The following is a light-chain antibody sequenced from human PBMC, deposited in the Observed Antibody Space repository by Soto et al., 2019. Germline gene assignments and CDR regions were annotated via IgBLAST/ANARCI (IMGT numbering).Light chain of an antibody. Sequence: EIVMTQSPATLSVSPRERATLSCRASQSVSSSLAWYQHKPGQAPRLLIYGASIRATGIPGRFSGSGSGTEFTLTISSLQSEDFAAYYCQQYSNRYTFGQGTKLEIK. J-gene: IGKJ2*01. CDR2: GAS. CDR1: QSVSSS. V-gene: IGKV3D-15*01. CDR3: QQYSNRYT.